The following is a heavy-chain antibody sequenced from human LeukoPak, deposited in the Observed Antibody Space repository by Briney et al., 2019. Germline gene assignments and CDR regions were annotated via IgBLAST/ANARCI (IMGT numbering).Heavy chain of an antibody. D-gene: IGHD6-13*01. CDR1: VYTFTSYD. CDR3: ARGQYSSSWYYYYGMDV. Sequence: ASVKVSCKASVYTFTSYDINWVRQATGQGLEWMGWMNPNSGNTGYAQKFQGRVTMTRNTSISTAYMELSSLRSEDTAVYYCARGQYSSSWYYYYGMDVWGQGTTVTVSS. V-gene: IGHV1-8*01. CDR2: MNPNSGNT. J-gene: IGHJ6*02.